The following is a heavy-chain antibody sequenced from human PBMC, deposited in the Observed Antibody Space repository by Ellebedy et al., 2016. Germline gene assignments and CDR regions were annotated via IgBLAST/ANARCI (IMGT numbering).Heavy chain of an antibody. CDR3: ASHLMVGATTPYGY. Sequence: SETLSLXCTVSGASISSYYWSWIRQPPGKGLEWIGFVYYSGKSDRNPSLKSRVTMSVDTSKNQLSLKLTSVTAADTAVYYCASHLMVGATTPYGYWGQGVLVTVSS. CDR2: VYYSGKS. CDR1: GASISSYY. V-gene: IGHV4-59*08. J-gene: IGHJ4*02. D-gene: IGHD1-26*01.